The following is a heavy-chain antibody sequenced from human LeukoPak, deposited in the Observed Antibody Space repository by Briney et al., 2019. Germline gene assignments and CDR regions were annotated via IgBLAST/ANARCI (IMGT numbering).Heavy chain of an antibody. CDR3: AREDISSTSGAGSFDM. CDR1: GGTFSSYA. D-gene: IGHD6-6*01. J-gene: IGHJ3*02. CDR2: IIPIFGTA. V-gene: IGHV1-69*05. Sequence: ASVKVSCKASGGTFSSYAISWVRRAPGQGLEWMGGIIPIFGTANYAQKFQGRVTITTDESTSTAYMELSSLRSEDTAMYYCAREDISSTSGAGSFDMWGQGTMVTVS.